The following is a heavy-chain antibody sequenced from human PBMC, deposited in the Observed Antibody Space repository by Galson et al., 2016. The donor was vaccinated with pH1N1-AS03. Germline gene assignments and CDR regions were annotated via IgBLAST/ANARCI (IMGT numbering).Heavy chain of an antibody. CDR2: IYPADSST. CDR1: GYTFSNHW. V-gene: IGHV5-51*01. CDR3: ARQQDGRGSRLEWLFWYGMDV. Sequence: QSGAEVTKPGESLKISCKVSGYTFSNHWIGWVRQMPGKGLEWMGIIYPADSSTTYSPSFQGQVTISADQSISTAYLQWSSLRASDTAMYFCARQQDGRGSRLEWLFWYGMDVWGQGTTVIVSS. D-gene: IGHD3-3*01. J-gene: IGHJ6*02.